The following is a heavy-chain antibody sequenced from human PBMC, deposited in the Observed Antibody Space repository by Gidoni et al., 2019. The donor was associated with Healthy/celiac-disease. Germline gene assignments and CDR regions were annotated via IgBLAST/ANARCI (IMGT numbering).Heavy chain of an antibody. CDR2: IWYDESNK. CDR1: GFTFSSSG. Sequence: QVQLVESGGGVVQPGRSLRLSCAASGFTFSSSGLPWVRQAPGKGLAWVAVIWYDESNKYYADSVKGRFTISRENSKNKLYLQMNSLRAEDTAVYYCARSRYDSSGYYYYYYGMDVWGQGTTVTVSS. D-gene: IGHD3-22*01. J-gene: IGHJ6*02. CDR3: ARSRYDSSGYYYYYYGMDV. V-gene: IGHV3-33*01.